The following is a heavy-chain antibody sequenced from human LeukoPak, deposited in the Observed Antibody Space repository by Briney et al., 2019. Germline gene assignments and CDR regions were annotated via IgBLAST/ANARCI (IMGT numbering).Heavy chain of an antibody. Sequence: ASVKVSCKASGYTFTSYGISWVRQAPGQGLEWMGWISAYNGNTNYAQKLQGRVTMTTDTSTSTVYMELSSLRSEDTAVYYCARKAARGYWFDPWGQGTLVTVSS. J-gene: IGHJ5*02. V-gene: IGHV1-18*01. CDR1: GYTFTSYG. CDR3: ARKAARGYWFDP. CDR2: ISAYNGNT. D-gene: IGHD6-6*01.